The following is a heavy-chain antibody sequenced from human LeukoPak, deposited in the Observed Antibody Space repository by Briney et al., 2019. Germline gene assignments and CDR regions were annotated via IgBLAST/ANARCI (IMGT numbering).Heavy chain of an antibody. CDR2: IHTSGST. D-gene: IGHD6-19*01. CDR3: SRSDISSGWSSDY. V-gene: IGHV4-4*07. CDR1: GGSISNYH. Sequence: PSETLSLTCTVSGGSISNYHWSWLRQPDGKGQEWIGQIHTSGSTNYNPPLKSRVTMSIDTTEDQVSLTIRSVTASDTAFSYCSRSDISSGWSSDYWGEGTLVTVSS. J-gene: IGHJ4*01.